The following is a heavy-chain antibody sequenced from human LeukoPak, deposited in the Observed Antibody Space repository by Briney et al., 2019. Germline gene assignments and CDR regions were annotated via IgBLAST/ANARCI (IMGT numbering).Heavy chain of an antibody. CDR1: GFTFSSYS. V-gene: IGHV3-21*01. J-gene: IGHJ6*03. CDR2: ISSSSRYI. D-gene: IGHD1-26*01. Sequence: KPGGSLTLSCAASGFTFSSYSMNWVRQAPGKGLEWVSSISSSSRYIYYADSVTGRFTISRDNAKNSLYLQMNSLRAEDTAVYYCARGGTTAYYYYYYMDVWGKGTTVTVSS. CDR3: ARGGTTAYYYYYYMDV.